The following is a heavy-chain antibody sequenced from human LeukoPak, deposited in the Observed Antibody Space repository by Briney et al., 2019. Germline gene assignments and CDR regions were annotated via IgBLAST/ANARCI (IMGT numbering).Heavy chain of an antibody. CDR3: AKDRSGLELDY. Sequence: GGSLRLSCAASGFTFSSHAMSWVRQAPGKGLEWVSAISDSGGSTYYADSVKGRFAISRDNSKNTLYLQMNSLRAEDTAVYYCAKDRSGLELDYWGQGTLVTVSS. D-gene: IGHD3-10*01. CDR2: ISDSGGST. J-gene: IGHJ4*02. V-gene: IGHV3-23*01. CDR1: GFTFSSHA.